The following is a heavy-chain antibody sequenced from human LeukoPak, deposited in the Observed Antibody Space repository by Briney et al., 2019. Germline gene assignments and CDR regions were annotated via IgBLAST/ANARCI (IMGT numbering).Heavy chain of an antibody. V-gene: IGHV4-34*01. CDR1: GGSFSGYY. CDR2: INHSGST. CDR3: ARGRGAFGSSSWYRDTWEGRYFDY. J-gene: IGHJ4*02. Sequence: PSETLSLTCAVYGGSFSGYYWIWIRQPPGKGLEWIGEINHSGSTNYNPSLKSRVTISVDTSKNQFSLKLSSVTAADTAVYYCARGRGAFGSSSWYRDTWEGRYFDYWGQGTLVTVSS. D-gene: IGHD6-13*01.